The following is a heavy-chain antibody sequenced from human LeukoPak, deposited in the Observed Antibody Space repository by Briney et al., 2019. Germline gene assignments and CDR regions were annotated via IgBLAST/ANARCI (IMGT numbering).Heavy chain of an antibody. V-gene: IGHV4-61*02. CDR3: ARGIWSGYYWDLLDAFDI. J-gene: IGHJ3*02. Sequence: NPSETLSLTCTVSGGSMRSASYYWSWIRQPAGKGLEWIGRIYTSESIYYNPSLMSRVTMSLDTSRNQFSLKLSSVTAADTAVYYCARGIWSGYYWDLLDAFDIWGQGTMVTVSS. CDR1: GGSMRSASYY. CDR2: IYTSESI. D-gene: IGHD3-3*01.